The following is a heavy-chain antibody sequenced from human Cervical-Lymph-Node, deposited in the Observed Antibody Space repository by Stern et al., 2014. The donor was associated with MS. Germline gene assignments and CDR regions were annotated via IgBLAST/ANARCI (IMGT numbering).Heavy chain of an antibody. CDR1: GGSISSSSYY. V-gene: IGHV4-39*01. D-gene: IGHD2-15*01. CDR3: ANYRRGSSTSPYFDF. J-gene: IGHJ4*02. CDR2: IYYTGNT. Sequence: QVQLQESGPGLVKPSETLSLTCTVSGGSISSSSYYWGWIRQPPGKGLEWIGTIYYTGNTYYTPSLKSRVAISVDTSKNQFSLTLSSVTAADTAVYYCANYRRGSSTSPYFDFWGLGTLVTVSS.